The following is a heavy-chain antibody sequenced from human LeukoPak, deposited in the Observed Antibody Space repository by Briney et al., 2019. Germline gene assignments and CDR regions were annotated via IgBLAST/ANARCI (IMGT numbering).Heavy chain of an antibody. Sequence: PGGSLRLSCAASGFTFSNAWMSWVRQAPGKGLEWVCRIKSKTDGGTTDYAAPVKGRFTISRDDSKNTLYLQMNSLKTEDTAVYYCTRGPAVAGIFDYWGQGTLVTVSS. CDR3: TRGPAVAGIFDY. CDR1: GFTFSNAW. V-gene: IGHV3-15*01. J-gene: IGHJ4*02. CDR2: IKSKTDGGTT. D-gene: IGHD6-19*01.